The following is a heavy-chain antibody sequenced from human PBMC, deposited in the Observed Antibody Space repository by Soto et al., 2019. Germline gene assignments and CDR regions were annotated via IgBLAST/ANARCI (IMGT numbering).Heavy chain of an antibody. CDR2: INHSGST. D-gene: IGHD6-6*01. Sequence: QVQLQQWGAGLLKPSETLSLTCAVYGGSFSGYYWNWIRQPPGKGLEWIGEINHSGSTNYNPSLKSRVTLSVDTSKNQFSLKLSSVTAADTAVYYCARGRVAARRWYFNLWGRGTLVTVSS. V-gene: IGHV4-34*01. CDR1: GGSFSGYY. J-gene: IGHJ2*01. CDR3: ARGRVAARRWYFNL.